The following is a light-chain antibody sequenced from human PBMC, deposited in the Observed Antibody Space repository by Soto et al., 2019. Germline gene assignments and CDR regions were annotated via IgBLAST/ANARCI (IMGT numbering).Light chain of an antibody. V-gene: IGKV3-15*01. Sequence: EIVMTQSPATLSVSPGERATLSCRASQSVSDNLAWYQQKPGQAPRLFIYGASARATGIPARFSGSGSGTEFTLTISSLQSEDFAVYYCQQYNNWPITFGQGTRL. CDR2: GAS. J-gene: IGKJ5*01. CDR1: QSVSDN. CDR3: QQYNNWPIT.